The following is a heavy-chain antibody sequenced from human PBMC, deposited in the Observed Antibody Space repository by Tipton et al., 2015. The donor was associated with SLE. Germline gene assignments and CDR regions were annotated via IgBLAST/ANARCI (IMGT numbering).Heavy chain of an antibody. CDR2: IYYSGST. CDR3: ARGEITMVQGVIWDDAFDI. Sequence: LRLSCAVYGGSFSGYYWSWIRQPPGKGLEWIGYIYYSGSTNYNPSLKSRVTISVDTSKNQFSLKLSSVTAADTAVYYCARGEITMVQGVIWDDAFDIWGQGTMVTVSS. J-gene: IGHJ3*02. CDR1: GGSFSGYY. D-gene: IGHD3-10*01. V-gene: IGHV4-59*13.